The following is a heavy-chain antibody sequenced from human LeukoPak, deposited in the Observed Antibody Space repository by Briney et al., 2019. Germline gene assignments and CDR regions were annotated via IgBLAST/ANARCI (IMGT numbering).Heavy chain of an antibody. D-gene: IGHD3-22*01. V-gene: IGHV3-33*06. Sequence: GGSLRLSCAASGFTFSSYARHWVPQASGKGLEGGAVIWYVGSNMFYADSVKGRFTISNDISKNTLYLQMNSLRAEDTAVYYCAKDYFRDSGYYCAFDIWGQGTMVTVFS. J-gene: IGHJ3*02. CDR1: GFTFSSYA. CDR3: AKDYFRDSGYYCAFDI. CDR2: IWYVGSNM.